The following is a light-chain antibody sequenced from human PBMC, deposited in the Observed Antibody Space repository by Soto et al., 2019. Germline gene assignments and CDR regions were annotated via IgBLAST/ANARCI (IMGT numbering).Light chain of an antibody. V-gene: IGKV3-15*01. Sequence: EVVMTQSPATLSVSPGERATLSCRASQSVSINLAWYQQKPGQAPRLLIFGASTRATGIPARFSGSGSGTEFTLTISSLQSEDFEVYYCHQYNNWPPWTFGQGTKVEIK. CDR3: HQYNNWPPWT. J-gene: IGKJ1*01. CDR1: QSVSIN. CDR2: GAS.